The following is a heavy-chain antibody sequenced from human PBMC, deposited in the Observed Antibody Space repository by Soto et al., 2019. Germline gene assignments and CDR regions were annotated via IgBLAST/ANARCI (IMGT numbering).Heavy chain of an antibody. J-gene: IGHJ4*02. D-gene: IGHD4-17*01. V-gene: IGHV1-46*01. CDR3: ARDLRAAAAYGDATIDY. CDR1: GYTFTSYY. CDR2: INPSGGST. Sequence: ASVKVSCKASGYTFTSYYMHWVRRAPGQGLEWMGIINPSGGSTSYAQKFQGRVTMTRDTSTSTVYMELSSLRSEDTAVYYCARDLRAAAAYGDATIDYWGQGTLVTVSS.